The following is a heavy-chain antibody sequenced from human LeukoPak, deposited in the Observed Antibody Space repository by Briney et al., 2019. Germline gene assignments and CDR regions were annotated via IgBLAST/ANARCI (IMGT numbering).Heavy chain of an antibody. J-gene: IGHJ4*02. CDR1: GYTFTSYG. CDR2: ISAYNGNT. V-gene: IGHV1-18*01. D-gene: IGHD3-9*01. Sequence: ASVKVSCKASGYTFTSYGISWVRQAPGQGLEWMGWISAYNGNTNYAQKLQSRVTMTTDTSTSTAYMELRSLRSDDTAVYYCARRNGDYDILTGLEDYWGQGTLVAVSS. CDR3: ARRNGDYDILTGLEDY.